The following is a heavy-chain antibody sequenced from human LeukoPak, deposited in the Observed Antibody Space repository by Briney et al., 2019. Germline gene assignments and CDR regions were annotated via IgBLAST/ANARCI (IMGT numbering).Heavy chain of an antibody. CDR1: GGSISSYY. V-gene: IGHV4-59*01. CDR2: IYYSGST. D-gene: IGHD3-10*01. J-gene: IGHJ5*02. CDR3: AREEYYYGSGSPNWFDP. Sequence: SETLSLTCTVSGGSISSYYWSWIRQPPGKGLEWIGYIYYSGSTNYNPSLKSRVTISVDTSKNQFSLKLSSVTAADTAVYYCAREEYYYGSGSPNWFDPWGQGTLVTVSS.